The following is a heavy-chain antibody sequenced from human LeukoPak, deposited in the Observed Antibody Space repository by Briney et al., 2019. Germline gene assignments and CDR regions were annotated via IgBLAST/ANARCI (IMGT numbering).Heavy chain of an antibody. CDR3: ARSSTTVTTRFFDL. D-gene: IGHD4-17*01. CDR1: GFTFDDYG. Sequence: GGSLRLSCAASGFTFDDYGMSWVRQGPGKGLEWVSTITWNGGQTAYADSVKGRFTISRDNAKNSLYLEMNSLSPEDTALYHCARSSTTVTTRFFDLWGRGTLVTVSS. CDR2: ITWNGGQT. V-gene: IGHV3-20*01. J-gene: IGHJ2*01.